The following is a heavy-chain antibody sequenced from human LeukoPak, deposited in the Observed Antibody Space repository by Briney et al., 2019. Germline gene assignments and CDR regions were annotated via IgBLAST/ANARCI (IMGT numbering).Heavy chain of an antibody. J-gene: IGHJ4*02. CDR3: ASDSLVAATPYYFDY. V-gene: IGHV4-34*01. CDR2: INHSGST. CDR1: GGSFSGYY. Sequence: SETLSLTCAVYGGSFSGYYWSWIRQPPGKGREWIGEINHSGSTNYNPSLKSRVTISVDTSKHQFSLKLSSVTAAETAVYYCASDSLVAATPYYFDYWGQGTLVTVSS. D-gene: IGHD2-15*01.